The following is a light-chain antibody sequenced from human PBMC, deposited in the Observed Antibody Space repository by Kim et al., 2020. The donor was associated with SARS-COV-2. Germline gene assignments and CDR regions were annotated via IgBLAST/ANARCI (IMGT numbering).Light chain of an antibody. CDR1: SSNIGADYD. CDR2: GNS. Sequence: QSVLTQPPSVSGAPGQRVTISCTGSSSNIGADYDVHWYQQFPGTAPKLLIYGNSNRPSGVPDRFSGSKSGTSASLAITGLQAEDEADYYCQSYDSSLSGQEVFGGGTQLTVL. CDR3: QSYDSSLSGQEV. J-gene: IGLJ2*01. V-gene: IGLV1-40*01.